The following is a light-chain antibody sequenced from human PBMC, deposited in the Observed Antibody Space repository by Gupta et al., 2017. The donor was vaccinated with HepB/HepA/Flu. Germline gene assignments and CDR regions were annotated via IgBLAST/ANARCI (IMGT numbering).Light chain of an antibody. CDR2: KDS. CDR1: VLAKKY. Sequence: SYELTQPSSVSVSPGQAARITCSGDVLAKKYARWFQQKPAQAPVLVIYKDSERPSGMPERFSASRSGTTVTVTIRGAKGEEAADYYGYSATDSNLGVFGGGTKLTVL. CDR3: YSATDSNLGV. J-gene: IGLJ3*02. V-gene: IGLV3-27*01.